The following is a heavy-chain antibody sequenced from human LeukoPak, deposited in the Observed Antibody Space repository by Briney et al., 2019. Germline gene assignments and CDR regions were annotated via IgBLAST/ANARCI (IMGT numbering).Heavy chain of an antibody. CDR2: ISYDGSNK. Sequence: PGGSLRLSCAASGFTFSSYGMHWVRQAPGKGLEWVAVISYDGSNKYYADSVQGRFTISRDNSKNTLYLQMNSLRAEDTAVYYCAKFFSSGWFLHAFHIWGQGTMVTVSS. CDR3: AKFFSSGWFLHAFHI. J-gene: IGHJ3*02. D-gene: IGHD6-19*01. CDR1: GFTFSSYG. V-gene: IGHV3-30*18.